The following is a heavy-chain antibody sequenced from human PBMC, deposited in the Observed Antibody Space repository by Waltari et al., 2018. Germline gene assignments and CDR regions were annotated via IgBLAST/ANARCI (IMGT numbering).Heavy chain of an antibody. CDR2: IRPHNGNT. CDR1: GYTFTDYG. J-gene: IGHJ3*02. D-gene: IGHD3-22*01. CDR3: ARGRGYSHDAFDI. V-gene: IGHV1-8*02. Sequence: QVQLVQSGTEVKKPGASVKVTCKASGYTFTDYGISWVRQAPGHGLEWMGWIRPHNGNTGYAQKFQGRVTMTRNTSISTAYMELSSLRSEDTAVYYCARGRGYSHDAFDIWGQGTMVTVSS.